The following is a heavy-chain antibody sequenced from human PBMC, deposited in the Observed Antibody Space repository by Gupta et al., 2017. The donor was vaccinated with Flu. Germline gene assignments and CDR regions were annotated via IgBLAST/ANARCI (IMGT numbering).Heavy chain of an antibody. Sequence: EVQLVESGGGLVKPGGSLRLSCAASGFTFSSYSMNWVRQAPGKGLEWVSSISSRSNYIYYADSVKGRFTISRDNAKNSLYLQMNSLRAEDTAVYYCARADEDAYTYVGSDYWGQGTLVTVSS. D-gene: IGHD3-16*01. CDR1: GFTFSSYS. V-gene: IGHV3-21*01. CDR2: ISSRSNYI. CDR3: ARADEDAYTYVGSDY. J-gene: IGHJ4*02.